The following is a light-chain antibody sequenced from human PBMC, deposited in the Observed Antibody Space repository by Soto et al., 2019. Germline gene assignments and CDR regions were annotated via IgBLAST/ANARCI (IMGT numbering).Light chain of an antibody. J-gene: IGLJ2*01. Sequence: QSALTQPPSASGSPGQSVTISCTGSSSDVGRYNFVSWYQQRPGKAPKLMIYEVYKRPSGVPDRFSGSKSANTASLTVSGLQADDEADYYCASHAGSINMIFGGGTKLTVL. CDR2: EVY. CDR3: ASHAGSINMI. V-gene: IGLV2-8*01. CDR1: SSDVGRYNF.